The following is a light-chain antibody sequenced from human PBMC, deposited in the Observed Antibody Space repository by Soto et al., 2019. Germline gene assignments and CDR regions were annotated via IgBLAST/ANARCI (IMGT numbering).Light chain of an antibody. J-gene: IGKJ4*01. CDR3: QQSYTSLALT. CDR2: GAA. Sequence: DSQLTQSPSSLSASVGDRVTITCRASQSISIYLNWYQHKPGRAPKLLIFGAATLHTGVPPRFSGRGSGTNFTLTITSLQPEDFATYYCQQSYTSLALTFGGGTKVEI. CDR1: QSISIY. V-gene: IGKV1-39*01.